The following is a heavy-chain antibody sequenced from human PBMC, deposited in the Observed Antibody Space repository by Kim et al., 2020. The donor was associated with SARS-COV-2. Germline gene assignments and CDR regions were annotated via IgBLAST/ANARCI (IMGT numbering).Heavy chain of an antibody. J-gene: IGHJ4*02. D-gene: IGHD3-10*01. CDR3: AKEGYGSGYFDY. Sequence: GGSLRLSCAASGFTFGDYAMHWVRQAPGKGLEWVSGVSWNSGDIGYADSVKGRFTISRDNAKNFLYLQMNSLRAEDTALYYCAKEGYGSGYFDYWGQGTLVTVSS. CDR2: VSWNSGDI. CDR1: GFTFGDYA. V-gene: IGHV3-9*01.